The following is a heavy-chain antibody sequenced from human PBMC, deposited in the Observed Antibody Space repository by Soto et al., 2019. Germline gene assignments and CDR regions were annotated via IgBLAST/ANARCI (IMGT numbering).Heavy chain of an antibody. D-gene: IGHD3-10*01. CDR3: ARDSYSGSGSYSPRLNWFDP. J-gene: IGHJ5*02. CDR1: GGTFSSYA. V-gene: IGHV1-69*13. Sequence: GASVKVSCKASGGTFSSYAISWVRQAPGQGLEWMGGIIPIFGTANYAQKFQGRVTITADESTSTAYTELSSLRSEDTAVYYCARDSYSGSGSYSPRLNWFDPWGQGTLVTAPQ. CDR2: IIPIFGTA.